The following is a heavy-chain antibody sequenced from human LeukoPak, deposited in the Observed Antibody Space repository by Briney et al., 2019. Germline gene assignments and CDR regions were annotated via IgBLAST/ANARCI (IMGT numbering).Heavy chain of an antibody. CDR3: ARDHAYSDYPPYYFDY. J-gene: IGHJ4*02. D-gene: IGHD4-11*01. V-gene: IGHV1-69*04. CDR1: GGTFSSYA. Sequence: GASVKVSCKASGGTFSSYAFSWVRQAPGQGLEWMGRIIPILDIPNYAQKFQGRVTITADKSTSTAYMELSSLRSEDTAMYYCARDHAYSDYPPYYFDYWGQGTLVTVSS. CDR2: IIPILDIP.